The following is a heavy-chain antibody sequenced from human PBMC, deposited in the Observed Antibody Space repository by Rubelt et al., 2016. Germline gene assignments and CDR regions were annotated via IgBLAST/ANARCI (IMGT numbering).Heavy chain of an antibody. CDR2: INHSGST. CDR3: VAEGFNYHGMDV. Sequence: QVQLQQWGAGLLKPSETLSLTCAVYGGSFSGYYWSWIRQPPGKGLEWIGEINHSGSTYYNPSLKSRITMSVDTSKNQFSLTRGAVTAADTAVYYCVAEGFNYHGMDVWGQGTTVTVAS. CDR1: GGSFSGYY. J-gene: IGHJ6*02. V-gene: IGHV4-34*06.